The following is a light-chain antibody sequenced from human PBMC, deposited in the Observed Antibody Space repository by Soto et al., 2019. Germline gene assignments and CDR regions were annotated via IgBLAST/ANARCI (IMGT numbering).Light chain of an antibody. CDR1: SSDVGGYNY. J-gene: IGLJ2*01. CDR2: DVT. Sequence: QSALTQPASVSGSPGQSITISCTGTSSDVGGYNYVSWYQQHPGKAPKLMIYDVTNRPSGVSNRFSGSKSGNTASLTIYGLQAEDEADYYCNSYTSSTTVVFGGWIKLTVL. CDR3: NSYTSSTTVV. V-gene: IGLV2-14*01.